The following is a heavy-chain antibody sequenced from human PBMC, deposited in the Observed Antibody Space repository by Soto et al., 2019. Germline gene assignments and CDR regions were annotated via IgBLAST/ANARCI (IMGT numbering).Heavy chain of an antibody. J-gene: IGHJ6*02. CDR2: ISAYNGNT. CDR1: GYTFTSYG. V-gene: IGHV1-18*04. CDR3: ARVPVSYDILTGYPLSGYYYGMDV. Sequence: ASVKVSCKASGYTFTSYGISWVRQAPGQGLEWMGWISAYNGNTNYAQKLQGRVTMTTDTSTSTAYMELRSPRSDDTAVYYCARVPVSYDILTGYPLSGYYYGMDVWGQGTTVTVSS. D-gene: IGHD3-9*01.